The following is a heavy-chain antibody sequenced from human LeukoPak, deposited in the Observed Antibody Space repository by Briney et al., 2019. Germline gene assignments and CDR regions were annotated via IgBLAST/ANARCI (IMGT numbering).Heavy chain of an antibody. Sequence: PGGSLRLSCAVSGFTVSSNYMNWVRQVPGKGLEWVSSIYSDGSTYYADSVKGRFTISRDNSKNTLYLQMNSLRAEDTAVYYCAKFPRAPEYSSGWYPRGDAFDIWGQGTMVTVSS. V-gene: IGHV3-53*05. CDR3: AKFPRAPEYSSGWYPRGDAFDI. CDR1: GFTVSSNY. CDR2: IYSDGST. D-gene: IGHD6-19*01. J-gene: IGHJ3*02.